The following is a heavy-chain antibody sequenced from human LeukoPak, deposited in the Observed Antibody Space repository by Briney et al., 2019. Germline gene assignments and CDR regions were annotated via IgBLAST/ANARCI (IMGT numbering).Heavy chain of an antibody. D-gene: IGHD2-21*02. Sequence: SQTLSLTRTVSGGSISSGGYYWSWIRQHPGKGLEWIGYIYYSGTTYYNPSLKSRVTISVDTSKNQFSLKLSSVTAADTAVYYCARDSGDLFDYWGQGTLVTVSS. CDR3: ARDSGDLFDY. J-gene: IGHJ4*02. V-gene: IGHV4-31*03. CDR1: GGSISSGGYY. CDR2: IYYSGTT.